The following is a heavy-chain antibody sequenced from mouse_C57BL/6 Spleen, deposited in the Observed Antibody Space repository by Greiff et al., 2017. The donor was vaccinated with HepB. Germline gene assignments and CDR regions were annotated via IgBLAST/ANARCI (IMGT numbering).Heavy chain of an antibody. J-gene: IGHJ4*01. CDR1: GFTFTDYY. Sequence: EVKLVESGGGLVQPGGSLSLSCAASGFTFTDYYMSWVRQPPGKALEWLGFIRNKANGYTTEYSASVKGRFTISRDNSQSILYLQMNALRAEDSATEYCASGSVPLYYAMDYWGQGTSVTVSS. V-gene: IGHV7-3*01. CDR2: IRNKANGYTT. CDR3: ASGSVPLYYAMDY. D-gene: IGHD1-3*01.